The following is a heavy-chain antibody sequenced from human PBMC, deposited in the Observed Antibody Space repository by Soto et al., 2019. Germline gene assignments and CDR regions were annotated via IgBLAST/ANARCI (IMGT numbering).Heavy chain of an antibody. J-gene: IGHJ6*02. V-gene: IGHV3-33*01. CDR3: ARPLVAPVAGPYYYGMDV. CDR2: IWYDGNTK. CDR1: GFTFSSYG. Sequence: SLRLSCAATGFTFSSYGFNWVRQAPGKGLEWVAVIWYDGNTKYYADSVKDRFTISSDNLKNTLYLQMNSLTAEDTAVYYCARPLVAPVAGPYYYGMDVWGQGTTVTVSS. D-gene: IGHD6-19*01.